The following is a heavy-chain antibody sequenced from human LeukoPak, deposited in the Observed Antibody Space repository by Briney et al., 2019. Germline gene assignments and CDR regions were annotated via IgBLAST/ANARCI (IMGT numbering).Heavy chain of an antibody. D-gene: IGHD2-2*01. CDR2: IKSKTDGGTT. V-gene: IGHV3-15*07. CDR3: TTDPIPIVVVPAASAEYFQH. CDR1: GFTFSGYS. J-gene: IGHJ1*01. Sequence: GGSLRLSCTASGFTFSGYSMNWIRQAPGKGLEWVGRIKSKTDGGTTDYAAPVKGRFTISRDDSKNTLHLQMNSLKTEDTAVYYCTTDPIPIVVVPAASAEYFQHWGQGTLVTVSS.